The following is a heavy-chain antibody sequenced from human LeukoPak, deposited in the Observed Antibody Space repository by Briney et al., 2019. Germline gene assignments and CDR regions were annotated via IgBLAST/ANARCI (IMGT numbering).Heavy chain of an antibody. CDR2: INHSGST. D-gene: IGHD3-10*01. CDR1: GGSFSGYY. J-gene: IGHJ4*02. V-gene: IGHV4-34*01. Sequence: SETLSLTCAVYGGSFSGYYWSWIRQPPGKGLEWIGEINHSGSTDYNPSLKSRVTISVDTSKNQFSLRLSSVTAADTAVYYCARGLDQYGSGSYYNDYWGQGTLVTVSS. CDR3: ARGLDQYGSGSYYNDY.